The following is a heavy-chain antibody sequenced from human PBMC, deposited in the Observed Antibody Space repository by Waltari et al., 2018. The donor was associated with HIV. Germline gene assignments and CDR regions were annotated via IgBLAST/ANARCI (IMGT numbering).Heavy chain of an antibody. V-gene: IGHV5-51*01. Sequence: EVQLVQSGAEVKKPGESLKISCKGSGYSFTSYWIGWVRQMPGKGLEWMGVIYPGDSDTRYSPSFQGQVTISADKSISTAYLQWSSLKASDTAMYYCARTYCTNGVCYKDWFDPWGQGTLVTVSS. CDR3: ARTYCTNGVCYKDWFDP. CDR1: GYSFTSYW. CDR2: IYPGDSDT. D-gene: IGHD2-8*01. J-gene: IGHJ5*02.